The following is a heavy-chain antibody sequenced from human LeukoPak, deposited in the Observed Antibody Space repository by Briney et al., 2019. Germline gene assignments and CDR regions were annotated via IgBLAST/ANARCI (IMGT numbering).Heavy chain of an antibody. CDR3: AKDRYYDSSGYSDY. J-gene: IGHJ4*02. D-gene: IGHD3-22*01. CDR2: ISGSGGRT. CDR1: GFTFCSYA. Sequence: GGSLRLSCAPSGFTFCSYAMSWVRQAPGEGLEGVSAISGSGGRTYYADSVKGRFTMSRDNSKNTLYLQMNSLRAEDTGVYYCAKDRYYDSSGYSDYWGQGTLVTVSS. V-gene: IGHV3-23*01.